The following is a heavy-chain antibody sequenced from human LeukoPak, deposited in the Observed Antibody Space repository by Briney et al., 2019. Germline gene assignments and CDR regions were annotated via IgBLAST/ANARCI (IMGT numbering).Heavy chain of an antibody. CDR1: GGSISSSSYY. D-gene: IGHD6-13*01. J-gene: IGHJ3*02. CDR3: ASLAAAASSGDDAFDI. CDR2: IYYSGST. Sequence: PSETLSLTCTVSGGSISSSSYYWGWTRQPPGKGLEWIGSIYYSGSTYYNPSLKSRVTISVDTSKNQFSLKLSSVTAADTAVYYCASLAAAASSGDDAFDIWGQGTMVTVSS. V-gene: IGHV4-39*01.